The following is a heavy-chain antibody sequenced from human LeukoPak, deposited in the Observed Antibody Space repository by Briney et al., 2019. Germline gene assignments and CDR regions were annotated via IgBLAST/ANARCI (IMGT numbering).Heavy chain of an antibody. Sequence: SETLSLTCTVSGGSISSYYWSWIRQPPGKGLEWIGYIYYSGSTNYNPSLKSRVTISVDTSKSQFSLKLSSVTAADTAVYYCARVLVEMATIVGFDYWGQGTLVTVSS. CDR2: IYYSGST. V-gene: IGHV4-59*01. CDR3: ARVLVEMATIVGFDY. CDR1: GGSISSYY. J-gene: IGHJ4*02. D-gene: IGHD5-24*01.